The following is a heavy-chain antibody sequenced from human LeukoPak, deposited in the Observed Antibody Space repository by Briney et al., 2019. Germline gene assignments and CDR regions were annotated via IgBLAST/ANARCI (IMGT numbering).Heavy chain of an antibody. Sequence: GGSLRLTCAASGFTLSTYGMHWVRQAPGKGLEWVARLVYDERNDYANSVKGRFTISRDNSKNTLYLQMDNLRVDDTAVYYCARDLSAAYDFWGQGILVTVSS. D-gene: IGHD2-21*01. CDR2: LVYDERN. CDR3: ARDLSAAYDF. J-gene: IGHJ4*02. V-gene: IGHV3-33*08. CDR1: GFTLSTYG.